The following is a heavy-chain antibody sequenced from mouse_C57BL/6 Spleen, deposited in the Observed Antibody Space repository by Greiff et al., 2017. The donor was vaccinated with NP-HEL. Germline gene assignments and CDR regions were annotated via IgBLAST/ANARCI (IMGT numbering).Heavy chain of an antibody. Sequence: QVQLQQPGAELVRPGSSVKLSCKASGYTFTSYWMHWVKQRPIQGLEWIGNIDPSDSDTHYNQKFKDKATLTVDKSSSTAYMQLSSLTSEDAAVYYCARDDCYNGAMDYWGQGTSVTVSS. J-gene: IGHJ4*01. CDR1: GYTFTSYW. CDR3: ARDDCYNGAMDY. CDR2: IDPSDSDT. V-gene: IGHV1-52*01. D-gene: IGHD2-3*01.